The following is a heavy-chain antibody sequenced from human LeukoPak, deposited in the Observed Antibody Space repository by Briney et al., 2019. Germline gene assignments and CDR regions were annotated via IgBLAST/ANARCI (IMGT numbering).Heavy chain of an antibody. J-gene: IGHJ4*02. CDR1: GGTFSSYA. CDR2: IIPIFGTA. Sequence: SAKVSCKASGGTFSSYAISWVRQAPGQGLEWMGRIIPIFGTANYAQKFQGRVTITADKSTSTAYMELSSLRSEDTAVYYCARTPRGTGTEFDYWGQGTLVTVSS. V-gene: IGHV1-69*06. CDR3: ARTPRGTGTEFDY. D-gene: IGHD1-7*01.